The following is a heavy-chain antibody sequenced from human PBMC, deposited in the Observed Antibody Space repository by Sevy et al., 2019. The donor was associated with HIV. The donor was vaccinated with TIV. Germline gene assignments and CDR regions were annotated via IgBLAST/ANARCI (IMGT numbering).Heavy chain of an antibody. CDR1: GYSFTTYW. Sequence: GESPKISRKALGYSFTTYWIGRVPHMPGKGPEGMGIIWPADSDNRYRPAFEGQVVISADTSINTADLQWRSLKASDTAMYYCARGVGAFAFFDYWGQGALVTVSS. V-gene: IGHV5-51*01. CDR3: ARGVGAFAFFDY. CDR2: IWPADSDN. D-gene: IGHD3-3*01. J-gene: IGHJ4*02.